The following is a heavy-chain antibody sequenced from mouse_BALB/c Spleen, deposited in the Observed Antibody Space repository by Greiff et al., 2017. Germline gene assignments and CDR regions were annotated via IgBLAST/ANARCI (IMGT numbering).Heavy chain of an antibody. J-gene: IGHJ4*01. D-gene: IGHD2-14*01. CDR1: GDSITSGY. CDR2: ISYSGST. Sequence: EVHLVESGPSLVKPSQTLSLTCSVTGDSITSGYWNWIRKFPGNKLEYMGYISYSGSTYYNPSLKSRISITRDTSKNQYYLQLNSVTTEDTATYYCARYYRYDGAMDYWGQGTSVTVSS. CDR3: ARYYRYDGAMDY. V-gene: IGHV3-8*02.